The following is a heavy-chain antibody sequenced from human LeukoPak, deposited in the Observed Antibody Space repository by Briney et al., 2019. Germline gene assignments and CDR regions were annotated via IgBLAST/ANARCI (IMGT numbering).Heavy chain of an antibody. CDR1: GFTFSSYG. CDR2: IRYDGSNK. V-gene: IGHV3-30*02. D-gene: IGHD1-7*01. Sequence: GRSLRLSCAASGFTFSSYGMHWVRQAPGKGLEWVAFIRYDGSNKYYADSVKGRFTISRDNSKNTLYLQMNSLRAEDTAVYYCAKDNWNWYYFDYWGQGTLVTVSS. J-gene: IGHJ4*02. CDR3: AKDNWNWYYFDY.